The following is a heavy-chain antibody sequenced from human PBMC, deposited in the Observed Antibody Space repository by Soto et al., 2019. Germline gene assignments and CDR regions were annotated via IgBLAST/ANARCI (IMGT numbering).Heavy chain of an antibody. CDR2: ISYDGSNK. Sequence: QVQLVESGGGVVQPGRSLGLSCAASGFTFSSYGMHWVRQAPGKGLEWVAVISYDGSNKYYADSVKGRFTISRDNSKNARYVQMSSLGAEDTAVYSCAKEGGYYGSGSYSVGENYYGMDVWGQGATVTVSS. CDR3: AKEGGYYGSGSYSVGENYYGMDV. D-gene: IGHD3-10*01. V-gene: IGHV3-30*18. J-gene: IGHJ6*02. CDR1: GFTFSSYG.